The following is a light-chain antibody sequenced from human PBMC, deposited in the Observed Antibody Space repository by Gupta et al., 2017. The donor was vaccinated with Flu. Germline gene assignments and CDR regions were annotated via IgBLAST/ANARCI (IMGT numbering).Light chain of an antibody. J-gene: IGKJ2*01. CDR2: GAS. Sequence: EIVLTQPPATLSVSPGERATLSGRASQIVSSNLAWYQQKPGQAPRLLIYGASTRATGIPSSFSGSGSGTDFTLTISSLQSEDFAVYYCQQYNNWPTTFGQGTKLEIK. CDR1: QIVSSN. V-gene: IGKV3-15*01. CDR3: QQYNNWPTT.